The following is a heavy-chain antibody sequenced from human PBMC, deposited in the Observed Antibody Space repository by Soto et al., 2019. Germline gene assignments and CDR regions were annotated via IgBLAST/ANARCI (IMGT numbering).Heavy chain of an antibody. CDR2: INAGNGNT. J-gene: IGHJ5*01. CDR3: ARWDAYVPVATP. CDR1: GYTFTNYA. D-gene: IGHD2-2*01. V-gene: IGHV1-3*01. Sequence: QVPLVQSGAEMQKPGASVKVSCKASGYTFTNYAMHWVRQAPGQRLEWMGWINAGNGNTKYSQKFQGRVTITRDTSASTAYMELSSLRSEDTAVYYCARWDAYVPVATPWCQGTLVTVSS.